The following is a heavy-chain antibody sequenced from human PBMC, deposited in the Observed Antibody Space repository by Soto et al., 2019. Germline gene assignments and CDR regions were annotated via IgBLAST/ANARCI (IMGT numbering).Heavy chain of an antibody. J-gene: IGHJ3*02. CDR2: INHSGST. CDR3: ARGGYDFWSGGAFDI. V-gene: IGHV4-34*01. CDR1: GGSFSGYY. Sequence: SETLSLTCAVYGGSFSGYYWSWIRQPPGKGLEWIGEINHSGSTNYNPSLKSRVTISVDTSKNQFSLKLSSVTAADTAVYYCARGGYDFWSGGAFDIWGQGTMVTVSS. D-gene: IGHD3-3*01.